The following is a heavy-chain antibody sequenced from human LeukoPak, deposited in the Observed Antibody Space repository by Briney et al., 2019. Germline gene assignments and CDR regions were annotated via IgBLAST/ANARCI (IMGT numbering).Heavy chain of an antibody. D-gene: IGHD1-1*01. V-gene: IGHV1-2*04. CDR3: ARGPTGNDVVGGEYFFYY. CDR1: GYTFTGFY. J-gene: IGHJ4*02. Sequence: SVNVSCKASGYTFTGFYMHWVRQARGQGLEWMGWINPKSGGTHYAEKFQGWVTMSRGTSMSTAYMELSSLRSEDTRVYFCARGPTGNDVVGGEYFFYYWGERTLVTLSS. CDR2: INPKSGGT.